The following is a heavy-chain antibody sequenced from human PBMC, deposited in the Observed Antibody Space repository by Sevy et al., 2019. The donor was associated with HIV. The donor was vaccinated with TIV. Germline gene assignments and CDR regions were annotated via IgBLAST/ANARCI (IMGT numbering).Heavy chain of an antibody. CDR1: GYTFTGYY. CDR3: ARSPWYYDSSGYYSLDY. V-gene: IGHV1-2*02. Sequence: ASVKVSCKASGYTFTGYYMHWVRQAPGQGLEWMGWINPNSGGINYAQKFQGRVTMTRDTSISTAYMELSRLRSDDTAVYYCARSPWYYDSSGYYSLDYWGQGTLVTVSS. CDR2: INPNSGGI. J-gene: IGHJ4*02. D-gene: IGHD3-22*01.